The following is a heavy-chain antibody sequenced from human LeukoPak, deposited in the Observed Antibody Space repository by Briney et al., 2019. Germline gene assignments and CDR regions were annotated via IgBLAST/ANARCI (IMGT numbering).Heavy chain of an antibody. CDR1: EFSFNNFA. V-gene: IGHV3-30*04. J-gene: IGHJ5*02. D-gene: IGHD1-1*01. Sequence: GGSLRLSCAASEFSFNNFAMYWVRQAPGKGLEWLAVISYDGSIRYYADSVKGRFTISRDNSNNTLHLQMNSLRAEDTALYYCAREDNPLWFDPWGQGTLVTVSA. CDR3: AREDNPLWFDP. CDR2: ISYDGSIR.